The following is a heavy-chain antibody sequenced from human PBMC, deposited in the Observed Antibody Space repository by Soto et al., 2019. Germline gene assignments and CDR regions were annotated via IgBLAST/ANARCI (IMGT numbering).Heavy chain of an antibody. CDR2: IYYSGST. Sequence: SETLSLTCTVSGGSISSYYWSWIRQPPGKGLEWIGYIYYSGSTNYNPSLKSRVTISVDTSKNQFSLQLNSVTPEDTAVYYCARTPASGTLDPWGQGTLVTVSS. CDR3: ARTPASGTLDP. D-gene: IGHD6-13*01. J-gene: IGHJ5*02. V-gene: IGHV4-59*12. CDR1: GGSISSYY.